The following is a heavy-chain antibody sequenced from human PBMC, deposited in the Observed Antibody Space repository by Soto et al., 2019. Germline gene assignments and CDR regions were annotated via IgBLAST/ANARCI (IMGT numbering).Heavy chain of an antibody. CDR2: ISGSGGST. V-gene: IGHV3-23*01. D-gene: IGHD3-3*01. CDR1: GFTFSSYA. CDR3: ATPLYDFWSGFPDV. Sequence: GGSLRLSCAASGFTFSSYAMRWVRQAPGKGLEWVSAISGSGGSTYYADSVKGRFTNSRDNSKNTLYLQMNSLRAEDTSVYYCATPLYDFWSGFPDVWGQGTTVTVSS. J-gene: IGHJ6*02.